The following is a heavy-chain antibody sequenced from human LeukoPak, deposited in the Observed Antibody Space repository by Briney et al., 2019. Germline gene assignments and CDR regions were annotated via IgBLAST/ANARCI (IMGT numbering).Heavy chain of an antibody. Sequence: GGSLRLSCAASGFTFSSYSMNWVRQAPGKGPEWVSSISSSSSYIYYADSVKGRFTISRDNAKNSLYLQMNSLRAEDTAVYYCARDVRDGYFDYWGQGTLVTVSS. V-gene: IGHV3-21*01. J-gene: IGHJ4*02. D-gene: IGHD5-24*01. CDR2: ISSSSSYI. CDR3: ARDVRDGYFDY. CDR1: GFTFSSYS.